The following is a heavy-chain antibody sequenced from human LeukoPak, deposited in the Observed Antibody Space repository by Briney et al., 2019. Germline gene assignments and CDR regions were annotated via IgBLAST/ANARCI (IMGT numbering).Heavy chain of an antibody. CDR3: TREHLGWFDP. CDR1: GGSIRRNY. V-gene: IGHV4-59*01. Sequence: SETLSLTCTVSGGSIRRNYWSWIRQTPGKGLEWIGYIHYSGSTNYSPSLKSRVTISVDTSKNQFSLKLNSVTAADTAVYYCTREHLGWFDPWGQGTLVTVSS. J-gene: IGHJ5*02. CDR2: IHYSGST.